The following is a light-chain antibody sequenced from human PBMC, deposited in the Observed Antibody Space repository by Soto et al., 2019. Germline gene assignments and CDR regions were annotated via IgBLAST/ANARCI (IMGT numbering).Light chain of an antibody. CDR3: QQYNNWPWT. J-gene: IGKJ1*01. Sequence: EIVLTQSPGTLSLSPGERGTLSCRASQSVSSSHLVWYQQKPGQAPRLLIYGASTRASGIPDRFSGSGSGTDFTLTINRLEPEDFAVYYCQQYNNWPWTFGQGTKVEIK. CDR1: QSVSSSH. CDR2: GAS. V-gene: IGKV3-20*01.